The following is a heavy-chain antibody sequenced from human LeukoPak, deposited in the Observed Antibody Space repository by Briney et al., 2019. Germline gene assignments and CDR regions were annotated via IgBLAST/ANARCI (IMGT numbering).Heavy chain of an antibody. Sequence: ASVKVSCKASGYTFTGYYIHWVRQAPGQGLGWMGWINPNSGGTNYAQKFQGRVTMTRDTSISTAYMELSRLRSDDTAVYYCASLSTVTTPDFDYWGQGTLVTVSS. D-gene: IGHD4-17*01. J-gene: IGHJ4*02. CDR1: GYTFTGYY. CDR3: ASLSTVTTPDFDY. V-gene: IGHV1-2*02. CDR2: INPNSGGT.